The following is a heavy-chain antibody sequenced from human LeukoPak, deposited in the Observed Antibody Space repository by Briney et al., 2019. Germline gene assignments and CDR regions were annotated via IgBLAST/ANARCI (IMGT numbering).Heavy chain of an antibody. CDR1: GGSFSGYY. Sequence: PSETLSLTCDVYGGSFSGYYWSWIRQPPGKGLEWIGEINHSGSRNYNPSLKSRVTTSVDTSKNQFSLKLSSVTAADTAVYNCARDYDFYTPYYYYGMDVWGQGTTVTVSS. CDR3: ARDYDFYTPYYYYGMDV. J-gene: IGHJ6*02. D-gene: IGHD3-3*01. CDR2: INHSGSR. V-gene: IGHV4-34*01.